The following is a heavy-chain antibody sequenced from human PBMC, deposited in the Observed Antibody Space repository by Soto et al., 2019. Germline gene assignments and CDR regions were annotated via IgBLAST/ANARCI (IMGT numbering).Heavy chain of an antibody. V-gene: IGHV1-69*12. CDR1: GGTYSSSA. CDR3: ARDNDRLQLGGNYYYILDV. CDR2: IIPLFRTP. J-gene: IGHJ6*02. Sequence: QVQLVQSGAEMKEPGSSVKVSCETSGGTYSSSAISRLRQAPGQGLEWMGGIIPLFRTPDYAQEFQGRVTIAADESTSTAYMELSSLRSEDTAVYYCARDNDRLQLGGNYYYILDVWGQGTTITVSS. D-gene: IGHD4-4*01.